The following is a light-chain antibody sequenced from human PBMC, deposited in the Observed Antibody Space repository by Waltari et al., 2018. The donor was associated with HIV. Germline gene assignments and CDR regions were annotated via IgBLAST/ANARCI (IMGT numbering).Light chain of an antibody. V-gene: IGKV1-27*01. J-gene: IGKJ1*01. CDR2: AAS. CDR1: QGISNS. Sequence: DIQMTQSPSSLSASVGDRVTITCRASQGISNSLAWYQQKPGKVPKVLIYAASTLQSGVPPRFSGSGSGTDFTLTISSLQPEDVATYYCQKYNTAPWTFGQGTKVEIK. CDR3: QKYNTAPWT.